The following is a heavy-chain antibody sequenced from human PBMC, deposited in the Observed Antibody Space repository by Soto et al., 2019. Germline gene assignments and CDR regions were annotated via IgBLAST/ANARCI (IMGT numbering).Heavy chain of an antibody. Sequence: GESLKISCQGSGYSFTSYWISWVRQMPGKGLEWMGRIDPSDSYTNYSPSFQGHVTISADKSISTAYLQWSSLKASDTAMYYCARRGGMYSSSSERGYYYYGMDVWGQGTTVTVSS. CDR3: ARRGGMYSSSSERGYYYYGMDV. CDR1: GYSFTSYW. J-gene: IGHJ6*02. D-gene: IGHD6-6*01. CDR2: IDPSDSYT. V-gene: IGHV5-10-1*01.